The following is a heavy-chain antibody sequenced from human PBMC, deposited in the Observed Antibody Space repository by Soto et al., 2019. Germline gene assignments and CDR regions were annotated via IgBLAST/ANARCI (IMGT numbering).Heavy chain of an antibody. Sequence: EVQLVESGGGLVQPGGSLRLSCAASRFSFSTYWMHWVRQALGKGQVWVSRISSDGSVTDYAGSVKGRFTISRDNAKNTLYLQMNSLRAEDTAVYYCASAMTSVGATTTGDYWGQGTLVTVSS. D-gene: IGHD1-26*01. CDR3: ASAMTSVGATTTGDY. V-gene: IGHV3-74*01. CDR1: RFSFSTYW. CDR2: ISSDGSVT. J-gene: IGHJ4*02.